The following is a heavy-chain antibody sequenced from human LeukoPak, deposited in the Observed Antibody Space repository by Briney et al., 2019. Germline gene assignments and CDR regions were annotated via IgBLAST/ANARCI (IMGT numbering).Heavy chain of an antibody. CDR2: ISSSSSYI. V-gene: IGHV3-21*01. J-gene: IGHJ4*02. D-gene: IGHD3-16*02. Sequence: PGGSLRLSCAASGFTFSSYSMNWVRQAPGKGLEWVSSISSSSSYIYYADSVKGRFTISRDNAKNSLYLQMNSLRAEDTAVYYCARTFGGVIVTPFDYWGQGTLVTVSP. CDR3: ARTFGGVIVTPFDY. CDR1: GFTFSSYS.